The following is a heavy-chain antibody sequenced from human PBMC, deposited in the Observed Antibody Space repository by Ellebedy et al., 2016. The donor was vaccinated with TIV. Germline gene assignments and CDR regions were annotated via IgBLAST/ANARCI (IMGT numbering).Heavy chain of an antibody. CDR3: ARGGNWFDP. Sequence: ASVKVSXXASGYTFTADAMNWVRQAPGQGLEWMGWMNLRNGGTHYAQKFRDRVTWTSDASITTAFMELSRLTSDDTAVYYCARGGNWFDPWGQGTLVTVSS. J-gene: IGHJ5*02. CDR1: GYTFTADA. CDR2: MNLRNGGT. V-gene: IGHV1-2*02.